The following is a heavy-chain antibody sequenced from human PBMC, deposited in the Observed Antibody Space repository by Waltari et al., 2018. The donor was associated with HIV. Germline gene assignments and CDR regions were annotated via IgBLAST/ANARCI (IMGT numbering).Heavy chain of an antibody. CDR3: AREYEFWSGGYYYYGMDV. CDR2: INVGNCNT. V-gene: IGHV1-3*01. CDR1: GYSFTSYG. J-gene: IGHJ6*02. D-gene: IGHD3-3*01. Sequence: QVQLVQSGAVVKKPGASVRISCDTSGYSFTSYGIDWVRQAPGQRLEWMGWINVGNCNTKHSQKFQDRLTITRDTAASTVYMELSSLRSEDTAVYYCAREYEFWSGGYYYYGMDVWGQGTTVTVSS.